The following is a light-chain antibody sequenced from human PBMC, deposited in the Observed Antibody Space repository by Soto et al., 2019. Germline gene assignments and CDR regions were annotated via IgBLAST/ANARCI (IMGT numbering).Light chain of an antibody. V-gene: IGLV2-23*01. CDR2: DGI. CDR3: CSYTSGNTLV. J-gene: IGLJ3*02. Sequence: QSALTQPASVSGSPGQSITISCTGTSSDVGTYNLVSWYQQHPGKAPKLIIYDGIRPPSGLSNRFFGSRSDHTASLTIAGLQAEDEAAYYCCSYTSGNTLVFGGGTKLTVL. CDR1: SSDVGTYNL.